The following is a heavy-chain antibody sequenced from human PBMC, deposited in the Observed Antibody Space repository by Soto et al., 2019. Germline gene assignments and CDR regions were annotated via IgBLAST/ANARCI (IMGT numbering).Heavy chain of an antibody. J-gene: IGHJ4*02. V-gene: IGHV4-59*01. Sequence: ETLSLTCTVSGGSISSYYWSWIRQPPGKGLEWIGYIYYSGSTNYNPSLKSRVTISVDTSKNQFSLKLSSVTAADTAVYYCARSDYGGGFDYWGQGTLVTVSS. CDR1: GGSISSYY. CDR2: IYYSGST. CDR3: ARSDYGGGFDY. D-gene: IGHD4-17*01.